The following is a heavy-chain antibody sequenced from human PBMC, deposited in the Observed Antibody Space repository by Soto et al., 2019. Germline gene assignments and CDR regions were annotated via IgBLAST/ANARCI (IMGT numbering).Heavy chain of an antibody. J-gene: IGHJ4*02. CDR3: SRHDSPEGPAATIDY. CDR1: GGSISSGNFY. CDR2: IYFSGST. V-gene: IGHV4-30-4*01. D-gene: IGHD2-2*01. Sequence: PSETLSLTCTVSGGSISSGNFYWSWIRQPPGKGLEWIGYIYFSGSTSYSPSLKSRLTISLNTSNNQFSLKLTSVTAADTAVYYCSRHDSPEGPAATIDYWGQGTLVTVSS.